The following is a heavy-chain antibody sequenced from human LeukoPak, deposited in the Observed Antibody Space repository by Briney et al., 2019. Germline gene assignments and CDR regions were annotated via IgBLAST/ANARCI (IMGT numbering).Heavy chain of an antibody. CDR1: GGSFSGYY. V-gene: IGHV4-34*01. J-gene: IGHJ6*03. D-gene: IGHD6-13*01. Sequence: PSETLSLTCAVYGGSFSGYYWSWIRQPPGKGLEWIGEINHSGSTNYNPSLKSRVTISVDTSKNQFSLKLSSVTAADTAVYYCARRRQQLVPYYYYYYMDVWGKGTTVTVSS. CDR2: INHSGST. CDR3: ARRRQQLVPYYYYYYMDV.